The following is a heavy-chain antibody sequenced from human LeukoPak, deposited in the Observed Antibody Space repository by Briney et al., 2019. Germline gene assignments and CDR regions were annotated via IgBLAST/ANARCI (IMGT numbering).Heavy chain of an antibody. CDR3: ARGSPFFPFDY. D-gene: IGHD3-3*01. CDR2: INHSGST. Sequence: SETLSLTCAVYGGSFSGYYWSWIRQPPGKGLEWIGEINHSGSTNYNPSLKSRVTISVDTSKNQLSLKLSSVTAADTAVHYCARGSPFFPFDYWGQGTLVTVSS. CDR1: GGSFSGYY. J-gene: IGHJ4*02. V-gene: IGHV4-34*01.